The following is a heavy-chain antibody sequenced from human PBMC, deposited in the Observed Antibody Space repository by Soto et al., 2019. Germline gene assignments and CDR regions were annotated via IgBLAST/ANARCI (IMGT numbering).Heavy chain of an antibody. CDR2: INPNSGGT. J-gene: IGHJ6*02. V-gene: IGHV1-2*04. D-gene: IGHD2-2*01. Sequence: ASVKVSCKASGYTFTGYYMHWVRQAPGQGLEWMGWINPNSGGTNYAQKFQGWVTMTRDTSISTAYMELSRLRSDDTAVYYCAREQIIVVPAVLSGMDVWGQGTTVTVSS. CDR1: GYTFTGYY. CDR3: AREQIIVVPAVLSGMDV.